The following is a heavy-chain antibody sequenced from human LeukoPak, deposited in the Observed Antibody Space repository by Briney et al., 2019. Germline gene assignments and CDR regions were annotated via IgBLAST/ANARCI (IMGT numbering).Heavy chain of an antibody. V-gene: IGHV3-21*01. CDR2: ISSSSTYI. CDR1: GFTFTDYN. CDR3: ARDRDFDF. Sequence: GGSLRLSCAASGFTFTDYNMNWVRQAPGKGLEWVSSISSSSTYIYYADSVKGRFTISRDNAKNPLYLQMNSLSAEDTAVYYCARDRDFDFWGQGTLVTVSS. J-gene: IGHJ4*02.